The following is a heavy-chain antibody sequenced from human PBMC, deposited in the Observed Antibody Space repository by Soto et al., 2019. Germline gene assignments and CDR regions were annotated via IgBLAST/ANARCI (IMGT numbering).Heavy chain of an antibody. Sequence: QVQLVQSGAEVKKPGSSVKVSCKTSGGTFSNYVISWVRMAPGQGLEWMGGIIPMFDAPNYAQKFLGRVTFTADEATSTAYMELSGLKAEGTGVYYCAREAPACSGEVPYYVDYWGQGTLVTVS. D-gene: IGHD4-17*01. CDR3: AREAPACSGEVPYYVDY. CDR2: IIPMFDAP. V-gene: IGHV1-69*12. J-gene: IGHJ4*02. CDR1: GGTFSNYV.